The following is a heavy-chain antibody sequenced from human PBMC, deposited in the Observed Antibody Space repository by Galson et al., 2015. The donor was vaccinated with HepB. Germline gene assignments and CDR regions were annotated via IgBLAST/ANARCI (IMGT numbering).Heavy chain of an antibody. D-gene: IGHD2-8*02. V-gene: IGHV3-74*01. CDR2: INSDGSST. J-gene: IGHJ3*01. CDR1: GFIFRNYW. Sequence: SLRLSCAASGFIFRNYWMQWVRQAPGKGLVWVSRINSDGSSTSYADSVKGRFTVSRDNAKNTVYLQMNSLRAEDTAVYYCYSTELLDDFDLWGQGTMVTVSA. CDR3: YSTELLDDFDL.